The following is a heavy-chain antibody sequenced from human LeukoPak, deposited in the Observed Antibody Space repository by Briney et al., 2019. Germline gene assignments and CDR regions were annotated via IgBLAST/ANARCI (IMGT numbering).Heavy chain of an antibody. D-gene: IGHD2-15*01. CDR1: GGSFSGYY. Sequence: ETLSLTCAVYGGSFSGYYWSWIRQAPGKGLEWVSVIYSGGSTYYADSVKGRFTISRDNSKNTLYLQMNSLRAEDTAVYYCASTHLGYCSSVSCQNDYWGQGTLVTVSS. CDR2: IYSGGST. V-gene: IGHV3-53*01. J-gene: IGHJ4*02. CDR3: ASTHLGYCSSVSCQNDY.